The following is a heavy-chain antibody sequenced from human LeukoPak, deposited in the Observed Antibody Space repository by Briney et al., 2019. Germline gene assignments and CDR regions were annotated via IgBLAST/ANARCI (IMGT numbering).Heavy chain of an antibody. D-gene: IGHD3-10*01. Sequence: SETLSLTCAVYGGSFSGYYWSWIRQPPGKGLEWIGEINHSGSTNYNPSLKSRVTISVDTSKNQFSLKLSSATAADTAVYYCARRGGGNSADYYFDYWGQGTLVTVSS. CDR1: GGSFSGYY. V-gene: IGHV4-34*01. CDR3: ARRGGGNSADYYFDY. J-gene: IGHJ4*02. CDR2: INHSGST.